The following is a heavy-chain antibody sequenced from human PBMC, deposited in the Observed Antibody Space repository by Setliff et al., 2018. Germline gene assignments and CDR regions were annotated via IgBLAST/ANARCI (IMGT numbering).Heavy chain of an antibody. D-gene: IGHD1-26*01. V-gene: IGHV4-4*07. CDR3: ARKGISALSGAFDM. CDR2: IYTSGST. Sequence: PSETLSLTCTVSGGSISNYYWSWIRQPAGKGLEWIGRIYTSGSTNYNPSLKSRVTMSVDTAKNQFSLKLSSVTAADTAVYYCARKGISALSGAFDMWGQGTMVTVSS. CDR1: GGSISNYY. J-gene: IGHJ3*02.